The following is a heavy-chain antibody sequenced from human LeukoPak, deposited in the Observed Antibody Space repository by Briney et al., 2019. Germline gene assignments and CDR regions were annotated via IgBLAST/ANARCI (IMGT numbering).Heavy chain of an antibody. CDR2: ISWNSDSV. CDR3: ARAGGSRYYYAMDV. J-gene: IGHJ6*02. V-gene: IGHV3-9*01. D-gene: IGHD3-16*01. Sequence: GGSLRLSCAASGFTFDDYGMHLVRQAPGKGLEWVSGISWNSDSVGYADSVKGRFTISRDNAENSLYLQMNSLRAEDTAFYYCARAGGSRYYYAMDVWGQGTTVTVSS. CDR1: GFTFDDYG.